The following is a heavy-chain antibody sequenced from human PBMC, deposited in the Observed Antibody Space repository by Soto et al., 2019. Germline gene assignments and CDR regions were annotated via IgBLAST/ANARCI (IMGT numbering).Heavy chain of an antibody. CDR3: ARVPDIVVVPAARSGVDY. CDR1: GGSFSGYY. Sequence: SETLSLTCAVYGGSFSGYYWSWIRQPPGKGLEWIGEINHSGSTNYNPSLKSRVTISVDTSKNQFSLKLSSVTAADTAVYYCARVPDIVVVPAARSGVDYWGQGTLVTVSS. J-gene: IGHJ4*02. D-gene: IGHD2-2*01. CDR2: INHSGST. V-gene: IGHV4-34*01.